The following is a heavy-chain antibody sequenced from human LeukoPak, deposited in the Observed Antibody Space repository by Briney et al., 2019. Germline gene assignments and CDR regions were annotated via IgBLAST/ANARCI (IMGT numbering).Heavy chain of an antibody. CDR1: GFTFSSYA. V-gene: IGHV4-38-2*01. CDR2: TYYSGST. CDR3: ASQNYSNWFDP. D-gene: IGHD4-11*01. Sequence: GSLRLSCVASGFTFSSYAMSWVRQPPGKGLEWIGSTYYSGSTYYNPSLKSRVTISVDTSKNQFSLKLSSVTAADTAVYYCASQNYSNWFDPWGQGTLVTVSS. J-gene: IGHJ5*02.